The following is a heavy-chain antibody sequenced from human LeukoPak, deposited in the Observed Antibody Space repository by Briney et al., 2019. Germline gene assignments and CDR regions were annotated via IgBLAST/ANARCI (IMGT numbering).Heavy chain of an antibody. CDR3: ARLGAGPTYYDFWSGYSSFYFDY. J-gene: IGHJ4*02. Sequence: SETLSLTCTVSGGSISSGDYYWSWIRQPPGKGLEWIGYIYYSGSTYYNPSLKSRVAISVDTSKNHFSLKLSSVSAADTAVYYCARLGAGPTYYDFWSGYSSFYFDYWGQGTLVTVSS. CDR1: GGSISSGDYY. V-gene: IGHV4-30-4*01. CDR2: IYYSGST. D-gene: IGHD3-3*01.